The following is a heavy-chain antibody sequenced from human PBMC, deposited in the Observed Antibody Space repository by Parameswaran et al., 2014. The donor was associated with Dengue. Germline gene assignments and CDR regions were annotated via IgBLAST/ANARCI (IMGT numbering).Heavy chain of an antibody. V-gene: IGHV3-15*01. CDR3: TTEWWGGFDR. Sequence: GESLKISCAGSGFTFSNAWMSWVRQAPGKGLEWVGRIKSNTDGGTTDYAVPVKGRFTMSRDDSKNTLYLQMNSLKTEDTAMYYCTTEWWGGFDRWGPGNPGHRLL. CDR1: GFTFSNAW. J-gene: IGHJ5*02. D-gene: IGHD2-15*01. CDR2: IKSNTDGGTT.